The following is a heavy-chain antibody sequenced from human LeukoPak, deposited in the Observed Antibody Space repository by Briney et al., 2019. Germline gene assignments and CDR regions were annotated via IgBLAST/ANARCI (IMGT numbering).Heavy chain of an antibody. CDR3: ARGVWSRAVAGTVIGY. J-gene: IGHJ4*02. V-gene: IGHV3-21*01. Sequence: GGSLRLSCAASGFTFSSYSINWVRQAPGKGLEWVSSISSSSYIYYADSVKGRFTISRDNAKNSLYLQMNSLRAEDTAVYYCARGVWSRAVAGTVIGYWGQGTLVTVSS. D-gene: IGHD6-19*01. CDR1: GFTFSSYS. CDR2: ISSSSYI.